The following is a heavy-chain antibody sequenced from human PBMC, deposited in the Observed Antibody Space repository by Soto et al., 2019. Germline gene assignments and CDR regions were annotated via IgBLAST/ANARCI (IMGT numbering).Heavy chain of an antibody. J-gene: IGHJ6*02. CDR2: IWYDGTNK. CDR1: GFTFSSYG. V-gene: IGHV3-33*01. D-gene: IGHD6-13*01. Sequence: QVQLVESGGGVVQPGRSLRLSCAASGFTFSSYGMHWVRQAPGKGLEWVAVIWYDGTNKYYTDSVKGRFTISRDNSKNTLYLQMNRQRAEDTAVYYCARDRGAVAGTRYYYGMDVWGQGTTVTVSS. CDR3: ARDRGAVAGTRYYYGMDV.